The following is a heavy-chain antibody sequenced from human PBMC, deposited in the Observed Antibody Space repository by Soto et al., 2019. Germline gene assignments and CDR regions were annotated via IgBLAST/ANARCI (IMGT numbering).Heavy chain of an antibody. V-gene: IGHV1-8*01. CDR1: RYTFSSYD. CDR2: MNPSSGNT. D-gene: IGHD5-12*01. J-gene: IGHJ3*02. Sequence: ASVKVSCKAPRYTFSSYDINWFRQATGQGLEWMGWMNPSSGNTGYAQRFQGRVSITRNTSITTGYMELSSLRSDDTAVYYCAVATSDAFDIWGLGTMVTVSS. CDR3: AVATSDAFDI.